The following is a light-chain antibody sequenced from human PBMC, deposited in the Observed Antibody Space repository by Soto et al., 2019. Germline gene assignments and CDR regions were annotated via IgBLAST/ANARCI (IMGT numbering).Light chain of an antibody. CDR1: SSNIGAGYD. Sequence: QSVLTQPPSVSGAPGQRVTISCTGSSSNIGAGYDVQWYQQLPGAAPRLLIFGNTNRPSGVPDRVSGSRSGTSASLAISGLQAEYYADYYSQSYDIRLSVSVVFGGWTKLTVL. CDR2: GNT. V-gene: IGLV1-40*01. J-gene: IGLJ2*01. CDR3: QSYDIRLSVSVV.